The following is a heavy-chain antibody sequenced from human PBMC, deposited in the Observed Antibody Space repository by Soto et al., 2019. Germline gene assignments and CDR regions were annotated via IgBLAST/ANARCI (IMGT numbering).Heavy chain of an antibody. CDR2: IVVGSGNT. CDR3: AAGWGAYDILTGYSGYYGMDV. CDR1: GFTFTSSA. D-gene: IGHD3-9*01. V-gene: IGHV1-58*01. Sequence: ASVKVSCKASGFTFTSSAVQWVRQARGQRLEWIGWIVVGSGNTNYAQKFQERVTITRDMSTSTAYMELSSLRSEDTAVYYCAAGWGAYDILTGYSGYYGMDVWGQGTTVTVSS. J-gene: IGHJ6*02.